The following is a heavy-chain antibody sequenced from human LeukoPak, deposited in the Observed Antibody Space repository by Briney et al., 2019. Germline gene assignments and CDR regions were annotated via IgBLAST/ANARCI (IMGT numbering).Heavy chain of an antibody. D-gene: IGHD7-27*01. Sequence: ASVKVSCKASGYTFTSYDINWVRQATGQGLEWMGWMNPNSGNTGYAQKFQGRVTITRNTSISTAYMELSSLRSEDTAVYYCARAAATANWGFMDYYYMDVWGKGTTVTVSS. J-gene: IGHJ6*03. CDR1: GYTFTSYD. CDR3: ARAAATANWGFMDYYYMDV. V-gene: IGHV1-8*03. CDR2: MNPNSGNT.